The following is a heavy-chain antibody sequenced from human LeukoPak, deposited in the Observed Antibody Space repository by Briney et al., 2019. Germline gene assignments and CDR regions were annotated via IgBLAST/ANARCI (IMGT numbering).Heavy chain of an antibody. CDR2: INPNSGGT. V-gene: IGHV1-2*02. CDR3: ARANYYGEDFDY. Sequence: GASVKVSCKASGYTFTGYYMHWVRQAPGQGPEWMGWINPNSGGTNYAQKFRGRVTMTRDTSISTAYMELSRLRSDDTAVYYCARANYYGEDFDYRGQGTLVTVSS. D-gene: IGHD4-17*01. CDR1: GYTFTGYY. J-gene: IGHJ4*02.